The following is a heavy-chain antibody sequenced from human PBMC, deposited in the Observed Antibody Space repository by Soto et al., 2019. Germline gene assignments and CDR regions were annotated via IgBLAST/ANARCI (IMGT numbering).Heavy chain of an antibody. V-gene: IGHV3-7*01. J-gene: IGHJ6*03. CDR2: IKQDGSKK. CDR3: ASDGSYSPGRAGYYYYMDV. CDR1: GFTFSSYW. D-gene: IGHD2-21*01. Sequence: GGSLRLSCAASGFTFSSYWMSWVRQAPGKGLEWVANIKQDGSKKYYVDSVKGRFTISRDNAKNSLYLQMNSLRAEDTAACYCASDGSYSPGRAGYYYYMDVWGKGTTVTVSS.